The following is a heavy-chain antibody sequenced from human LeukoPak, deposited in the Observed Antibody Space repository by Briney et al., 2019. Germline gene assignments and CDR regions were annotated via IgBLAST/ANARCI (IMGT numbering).Heavy chain of an antibody. Sequence: GGSLRLSCAASGFTFSSNWMHWVRQAPGKGLVWVSRINEDGSTTNYADSVKGRSTIFRDNAENTLYLQMNSLRAEDTAVYYCVRDLGGRSGHWGQGTLVTVSS. CDR2: INEDGSTT. D-gene: IGHD1-26*01. CDR3: VRDLGGRSGH. CDR1: GFTFSSNW. V-gene: IGHV3-74*01. J-gene: IGHJ4*02.